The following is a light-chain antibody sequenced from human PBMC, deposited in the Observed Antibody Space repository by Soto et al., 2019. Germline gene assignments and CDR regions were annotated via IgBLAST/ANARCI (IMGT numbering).Light chain of an antibody. J-gene: IGKJ4*01. Sequence: DIQMTQSPSSLSASVGDSVTITCRASQTISTSLNWYQQKPGKAPKLLIYAASSLQSGVPSRFSGSGSGTDITLTISSLQPEDFATYFCQQSYSTPPTFGGGTKMDIK. CDR3: QQSYSTPPT. CDR2: AAS. V-gene: IGKV1-39*01. CDR1: QTISTS.